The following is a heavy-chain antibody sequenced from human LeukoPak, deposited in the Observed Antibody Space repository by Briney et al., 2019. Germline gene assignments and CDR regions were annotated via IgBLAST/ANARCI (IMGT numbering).Heavy chain of an antibody. CDR1: GYSISSNYY. Sequence: SETLSLTCTVSGYSISSNYYWGWIRQPPGKGLEWIGNIYHSGTTYYNPSLKSRVTISVDTSKKQYSLKVNSVTAADTAMYYCARAKRQWLVGATIRGDNPPYYFDYWGQGTLVTVSS. J-gene: IGHJ4*02. CDR3: ARAKRQWLVGATIRGDNPPYYFDY. CDR2: IYHSGTT. V-gene: IGHV4-38-2*02. D-gene: IGHD6-19*01.